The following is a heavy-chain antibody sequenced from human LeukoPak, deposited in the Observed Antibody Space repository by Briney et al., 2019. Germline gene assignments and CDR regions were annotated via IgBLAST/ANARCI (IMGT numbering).Heavy chain of an antibody. J-gene: IGHJ3*02. CDR1: GFTFSSYA. CDR2: ISGSDGTT. D-gene: IGHD3-10*01. CDR3: AKVGYYGSGSYSTDDAFDI. Sequence: GGSQRLSCAASGFTFSSYAMSWVRQAPGKGLEWVSSISGSDGTTYYADSVKGRFTISRDNSKNTLYLQMNSLRAEDTAVYYCAKVGYYGSGSYSTDDAFDIWGQGTMVTVSP. V-gene: IGHV3-23*01.